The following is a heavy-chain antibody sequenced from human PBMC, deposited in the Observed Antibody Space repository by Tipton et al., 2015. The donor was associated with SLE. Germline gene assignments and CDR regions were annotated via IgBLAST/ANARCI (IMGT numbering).Heavy chain of an antibody. CDR1: GFTFSSYA. CDR2: ISGSGGST. Sequence: SLRLSCAASGFTFSSYAMSWVRQAPGKGLEWVSAISGSGGSTYYADSVKGRFTTSRDNSKNTLYLQMNSLRAEDTAVYYCAKGQYDFWSGYYPFDYWGQGTLVTVSS. V-gene: IGHV3-23*01. CDR3: AKGQYDFWSGYYPFDY. J-gene: IGHJ4*02. D-gene: IGHD3-3*01.